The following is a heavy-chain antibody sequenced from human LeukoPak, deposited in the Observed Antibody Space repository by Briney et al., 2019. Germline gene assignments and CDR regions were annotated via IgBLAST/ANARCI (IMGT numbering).Heavy chain of an antibody. D-gene: IGHD4-11*01. CDR2: ITGYNDNT. V-gene: IGHV1-18*01. CDR1: GCTFTDYG. CDR3: ARGGVTSAFMDV. J-gene: IGHJ6*04. Sequence: ASVKVSCKASGCTFTDYGVTWVRQAPGQGLEWVGWITGYNDNTNYAQNLQGRLTMTADTSTTTSYMELRSLTSDDTAVYYCARGGVTSAFMDVWGKGTTVTVSP.